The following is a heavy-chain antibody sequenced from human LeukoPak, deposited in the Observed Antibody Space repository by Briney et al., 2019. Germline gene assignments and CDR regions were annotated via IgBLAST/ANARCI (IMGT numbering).Heavy chain of an antibody. J-gene: IGHJ4*02. CDR2: ISDSGGRT. Sequence: GGSLRLSCAASGFTFSNYAMTWVRQAPGKGLEWVSVISDSGGRTYYADSVKGRFTNSRDNSKNTLYLQMSSLRAEDTAVYYCAKAGSSWYNDYWGQGTLVTVSS. V-gene: IGHV3-23*01. CDR1: GFTFSNYA. D-gene: IGHD6-13*01. CDR3: AKAGSSWYNDY.